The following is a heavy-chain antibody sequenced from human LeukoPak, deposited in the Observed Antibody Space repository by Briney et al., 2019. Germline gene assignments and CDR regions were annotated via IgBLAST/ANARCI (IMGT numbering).Heavy chain of an antibody. D-gene: IGHD3-16*01. CDR1: GYTFTGYY. Sequence: ASVKVSCKASGYTFTGYYMHWVRQAPGQGLEWMGWINPNSGDTNYAQKFQGRVTMTRDTSISTAYMELSRLRSDDTAVYYCARVRYRLAETYIDYWGQGTLVTVSS. V-gene: IGHV1-2*02. CDR2: INPNSGDT. CDR3: ARVRYRLAETYIDY. J-gene: IGHJ4*02.